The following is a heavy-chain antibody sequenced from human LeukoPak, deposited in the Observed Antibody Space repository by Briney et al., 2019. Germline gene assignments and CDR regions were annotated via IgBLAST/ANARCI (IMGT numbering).Heavy chain of an antibody. CDR2: IIPILGIA. CDR3: ARYSSSTSPSDWFDP. Sequence: SVKVSCKASGGTCSSYAISWVRQAPGQGLEWMGRIIPILGIANYAQKFQGRVTITADKSTSTAYMELSSLRSEDTAVYYCARYSSSTSPSDWFDPWGQGTLVTVSS. V-gene: IGHV1-69*04. CDR1: GGTCSSYA. J-gene: IGHJ5*02. D-gene: IGHD6-6*01.